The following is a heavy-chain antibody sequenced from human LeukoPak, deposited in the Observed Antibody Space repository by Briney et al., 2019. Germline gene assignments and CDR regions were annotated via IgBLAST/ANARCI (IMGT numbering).Heavy chain of an antibody. D-gene: IGHD2-15*01. CDR2: IYYSGST. CDR3: ARDRPDCSGGSCSGYFDY. J-gene: IGHJ4*02. V-gene: IGHV4-59*01. CDR1: GGSISSYY. Sequence: PSETLSLTCTVSGGSISSYYWSWIRQPPGKGLEWIGYIYYSGSTNYNPSLKSRVTISVDTSKNQFSLKLSSVTAADTAVYYCARDRPDCSGGSCSGYFDYWGQGTLVTVSS.